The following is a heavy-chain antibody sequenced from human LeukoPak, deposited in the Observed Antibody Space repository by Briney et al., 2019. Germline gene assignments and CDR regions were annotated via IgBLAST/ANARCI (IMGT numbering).Heavy chain of an antibody. D-gene: IGHD3-3*01. Sequence: PGGSLRLSCAASGFTFSSYEMNWVRQAPGKGLEWVSYISSDGYTIYYADSVKGRFTISRDNAKNSLYLQMNSLRAEDTAVYYCARDLFAVALWGQGALVTVSS. CDR1: GFTFSSYE. CDR2: ISSDGYTI. V-gene: IGHV3-48*03. J-gene: IGHJ4*02. CDR3: ARDLFAVAL.